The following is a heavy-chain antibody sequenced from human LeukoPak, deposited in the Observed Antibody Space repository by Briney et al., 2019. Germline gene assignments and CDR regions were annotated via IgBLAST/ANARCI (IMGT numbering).Heavy chain of an antibody. J-gene: IGHJ4*02. CDR3: ARAYYYGSGSYGLDY. V-gene: IGHV4-59*01. CDR1: GGSISSYY. CDR2: IYSSGST. Sequence: SETVSLTCTVSGGSISSYYRSWIRQPPGKGLEWIGYIYSSGSTNYNPSLKSRLTISVDASKNQFSLKLTSVTAADTAVYYCARAYYYGSGSYGLDYWGQGTLVTVSS. D-gene: IGHD3-10*01.